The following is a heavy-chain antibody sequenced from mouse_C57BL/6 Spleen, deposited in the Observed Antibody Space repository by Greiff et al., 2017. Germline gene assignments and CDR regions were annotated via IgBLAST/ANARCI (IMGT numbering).Heavy chain of an antibody. CDR3: ARYLLYGSSYGYFDY. V-gene: IGHV1-55*01. CDR1: GYTFTSYW. D-gene: IGHD1-1*01. CDR2: IYPGSGST. J-gene: IGHJ2*01. Sequence: QVQLQQPGAELVKPGASVKMSCKASGYTFTSYWITWVKQRPGQGLEWIGDIYPGSGSTNYNEKFKSKATLTVDTSSSTAYMQLSSLTSEDSAVYYCARYLLYGSSYGYFDYWGQGTTLTVSS.